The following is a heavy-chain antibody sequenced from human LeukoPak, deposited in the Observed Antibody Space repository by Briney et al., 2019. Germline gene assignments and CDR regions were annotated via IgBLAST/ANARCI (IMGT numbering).Heavy chain of an antibody. Sequence: GGSLRLSCAASGFTFDDYGMSWVRQAPGKGLEWVSGISWNSGSIGYADSVKGRFTISRDNAKNSLYLQMNSLRAEDMALYYCAKDSGWHYSGDTDYMDVWGKGTTVTVSS. J-gene: IGHJ6*03. V-gene: IGHV3-9*03. CDR3: AKDSGWHYSGDTDYMDV. D-gene: IGHD2-21*01. CDR1: GFTFDDYG. CDR2: ISWNSGSI.